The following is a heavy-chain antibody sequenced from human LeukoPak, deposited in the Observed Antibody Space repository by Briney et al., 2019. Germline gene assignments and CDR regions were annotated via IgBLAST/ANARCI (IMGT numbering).Heavy chain of an antibody. V-gene: IGHV3-21*01. CDR3: ARDRGIQTFDY. D-gene: IGHD5-18*01. CDR1: GFTFRTYY. Sequence: GGSLRLSCAASGFTFRTYYMNWVRQAPGKGLEWVSSITSAGDYTYYADSVKGRFTISRDNAKNSLYLQMNSLRAEDTAVYYCARDRGIQTFDYWGQGTLVTVSS. CDR2: ITSAGDYT. J-gene: IGHJ4*02.